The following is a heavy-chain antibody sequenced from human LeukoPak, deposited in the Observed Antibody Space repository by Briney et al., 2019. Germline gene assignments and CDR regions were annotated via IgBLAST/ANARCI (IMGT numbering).Heavy chain of an antibody. CDR3: ARVSRLLSWVY. V-gene: IGHV1-69*04. J-gene: IGHJ4*02. CDR1: GGTFSSYA. D-gene: IGHD2-15*01. Sequence: SVKVSFKASGGTFSSYAISWVRQAPGQGLEWMGRIIPILGIANYAQKFQGRVTTTADKSTSTAYMELSSLRSEDTAVYYCARVSRLLSWVYWGQGTLVTVSS. CDR2: IIPILGIA.